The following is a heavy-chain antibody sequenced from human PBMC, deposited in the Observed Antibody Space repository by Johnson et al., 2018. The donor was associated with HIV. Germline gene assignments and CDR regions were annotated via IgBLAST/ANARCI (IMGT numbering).Heavy chain of an antibody. CDR1: GFTFSSYW. Sequence: VQLVESEGGVVQPGRSLRLSCAASGFTFSSYWMHWVRQAPGKGLVWVSRINSDGSSTSYADSVQGRFTISRDNAKNTLYLQMNSLRAEDTAVYYCARAVYSSSSSCAFDIWGQGTMVTVSS. V-gene: IGHV3-74*02. D-gene: IGHD6-6*01. CDR3: ARAVYSSSSSCAFDI. J-gene: IGHJ3*02. CDR2: INSDGSST.